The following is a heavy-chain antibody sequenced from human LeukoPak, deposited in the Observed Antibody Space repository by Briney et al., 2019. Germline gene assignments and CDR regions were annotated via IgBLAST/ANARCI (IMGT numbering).Heavy chain of an antibody. CDR1: GFTFSRYE. V-gene: IGHV3-48*03. D-gene: IGHD3-10*01. Sequence: GGSLRLSCAASGFTFSRYEMNWVRQAPGKGLEWVSYISRSGDTIYFADSVKGRFAISRDNAKNSLYLQMSSLRAEDTAVYYCARDYASDYWGQGTLVTVSS. CDR3: ARDYASDY. J-gene: IGHJ4*02. CDR2: ISRSGDTI.